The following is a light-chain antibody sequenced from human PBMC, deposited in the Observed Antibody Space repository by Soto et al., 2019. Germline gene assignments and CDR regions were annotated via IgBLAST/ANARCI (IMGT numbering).Light chain of an antibody. CDR1: QGIGDD. Sequence: DIQMTQAPYSLSASVGDRVIITCRASQGIGDDLGWYQQRPGKAPKRLIYAASSLQSGVPSRFSGSGSGTDFTLTISSLQPDDFASYYCLPHNTYPWTFGPGTKVEVK. J-gene: IGKJ1*01. CDR3: LPHNTYPWT. V-gene: IGKV1-17*01. CDR2: AAS.